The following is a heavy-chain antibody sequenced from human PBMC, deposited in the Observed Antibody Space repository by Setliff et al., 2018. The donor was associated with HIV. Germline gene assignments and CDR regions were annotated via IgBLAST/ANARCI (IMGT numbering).Heavy chain of an antibody. CDR2: IFYSGSS. Sequence: SETLSLTCAVYGGSISSATHYWGWIRQPPGKGLAWIGSIFYSGSSHYNPSLKSRAIISVDTSKNQFSLRLSSVTAADTAVYYCARLHPGGYDPYYYNYYMDVWGRGTTVTVSS. CDR3: ARLHPGGYDPYYYNYYMDV. CDR1: GGSISSATHY. V-gene: IGHV4-39*01. J-gene: IGHJ6*03. D-gene: IGHD5-12*01.